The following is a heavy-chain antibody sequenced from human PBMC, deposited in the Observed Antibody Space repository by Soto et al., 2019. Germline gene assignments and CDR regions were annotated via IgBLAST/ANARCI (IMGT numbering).Heavy chain of an antibody. CDR3: ARFHPESLLPEYYFDY. Sequence: VQLVESGGGVVQPGGSLRLSCAASGFTFSSYTMNWVRQAPGKGLEWVSSISGSGSSIYYADSLKGRFTISRDNAKNSLYLQVNGLRAEDTAVYYCARFHPESLLPEYYFDYWGQGALVTVSS. CDR2: ISGSGSSI. CDR1: GFTFSSYT. J-gene: IGHJ4*02. V-gene: IGHV3-21*01. D-gene: IGHD3-10*01.